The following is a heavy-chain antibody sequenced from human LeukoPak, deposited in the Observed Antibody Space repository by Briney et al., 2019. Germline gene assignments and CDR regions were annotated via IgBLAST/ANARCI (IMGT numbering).Heavy chain of an antibody. CDR3: AKAIGGGPFDP. J-gene: IGHJ5*02. CDR2: ISYDGSNK. D-gene: IGHD3-16*01. V-gene: IGHV3-30*18. Sequence: GGSLRLSCAASGFTFSSYGMHWVRQAPGKGLEWVAVISYDGSNKYYADSVKGRFTISRDNSKNTLYLQMNSLRAEDTAVYYCAKAIGGGPFDPWGQGTLVTVSS. CDR1: GFTFSSYG.